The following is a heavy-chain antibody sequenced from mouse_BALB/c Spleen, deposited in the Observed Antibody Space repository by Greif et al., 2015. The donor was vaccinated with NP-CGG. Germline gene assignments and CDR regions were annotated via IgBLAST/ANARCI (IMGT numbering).Heavy chain of an antibody. CDR2: INPYNGDT. J-gene: IGHJ2*01. CDR3: LKEGNYVGYFDY. V-gene: IGHV1-20*02. CDR1: GYSFTGYF. D-gene: IGHD2-1*01. Sequence: EVKLVESGPELVKPGASVKISCKASGYSFTGYFMNWVMQSHGKSLEWIGRINPYNGDTFYNQKFKGKATLTVDKSSSTAHMELRSLASEDSAVYYCLKEGNYVGYFDYWGQGTTLTVSS.